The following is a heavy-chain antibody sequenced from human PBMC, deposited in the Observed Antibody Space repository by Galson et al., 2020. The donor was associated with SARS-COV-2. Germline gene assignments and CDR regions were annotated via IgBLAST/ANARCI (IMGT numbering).Heavy chain of an antibody. CDR3: ARQSIAIELWLEGGDWFDP. CDR2: SHYSGKI. V-gene: IGHV4-39*01. CDR1: GGSVTSRSYF. Sequence: SETLSLTCIVSGGSVTSRSYFWGWIRQPPGKGLEWIGSSHYSGKIYYTPSLKSRVTLSVDTSKNQFSLRLNSVTAADTAVYYCARQSIAIELWLEGGDWFDPWGQGTLVTVSS. D-gene: IGHD3-9*01. J-gene: IGHJ5*02.